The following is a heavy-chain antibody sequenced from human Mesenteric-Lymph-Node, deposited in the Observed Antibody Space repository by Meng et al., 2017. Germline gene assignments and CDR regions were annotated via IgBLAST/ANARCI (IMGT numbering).Heavy chain of an antibody. V-gene: IGHV3-15*01. J-gene: IGHJ4*02. CDR1: GLTFSNAW. D-gene: IGHD4-23*01. Sequence: EFGEGLVKPGGSLRLFCVVSGLTFSNAWMTWVRQAPGKGLEWVGRIRRQSHGGTADYAAPVKDRFIISRDDSTNTLYLQMKSLETEDTAVYYCSTEGDYGGKQQAGYWGQGTLVTVSS. CDR3: STEGDYGGKQQAGY. CDR2: IRRQSHGGTA.